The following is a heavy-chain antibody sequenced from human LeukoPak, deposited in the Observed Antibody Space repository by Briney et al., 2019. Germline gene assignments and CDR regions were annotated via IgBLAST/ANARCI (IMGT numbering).Heavy chain of an antibody. CDR2: ISSNGGRT. CDR3: AREYCSTTSCSNDY. Sequence: GGSLRLSCAASGFSISTYGMHWVRQAPGKGLEYVSAISSNGGRTHYAKSVKGRFTISRDNSKNTLYLQMGSVRAEDTAMYYCAREYCSTTSCSNDYWGQGAQVIVSS. D-gene: IGHD2-2*01. V-gene: IGHV3-64*01. J-gene: IGHJ4*02. CDR1: GFSISTYG.